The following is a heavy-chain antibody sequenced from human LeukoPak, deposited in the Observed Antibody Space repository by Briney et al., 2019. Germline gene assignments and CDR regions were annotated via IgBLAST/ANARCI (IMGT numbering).Heavy chain of an antibody. CDR3: ASGDILTGYPY. D-gene: IGHD3-9*01. J-gene: IGHJ4*02. Sequence: SETLSLTCTVSGGSISSSSYYWSWIRQPPGKGLEWIGYIYYSGSTNYNPSLKSRVTISVDTSKNQFSLKLSSVTAADTAVYYCASGDILTGYPYWGQGTLVTVSS. CDR2: IYYSGST. CDR1: GGSISSSSYY. V-gene: IGHV4-61*01.